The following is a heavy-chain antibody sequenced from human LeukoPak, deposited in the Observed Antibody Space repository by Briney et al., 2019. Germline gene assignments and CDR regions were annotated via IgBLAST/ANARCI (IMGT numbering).Heavy chain of an antibody. CDR3: ARDRWATVTSNFFDY. D-gene: IGHD4-17*01. Sequence: SETLSLTCTVSGGSISSGDYYWSWISQPPGKGLEWIGYIYYSGSTYYNPSLKSRVTISVDTSKNQFSLKLSSVTAADTAVYYCARDRWATVTSNFFDYWGQGTLVTVSS. J-gene: IGHJ4*02. CDR2: IYYSGST. CDR1: GGSISSGDYY. V-gene: IGHV4-30-4*01.